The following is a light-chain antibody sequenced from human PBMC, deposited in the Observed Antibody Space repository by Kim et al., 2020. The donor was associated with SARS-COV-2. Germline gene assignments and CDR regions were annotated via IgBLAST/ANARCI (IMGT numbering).Light chain of an antibody. CDR3: QAWDSSTFYV. J-gene: IGLJ1*01. Sequence: VCPGQTASITCSGDQLGDKYACWYQQKPGQSPVLVIYQDSKRPSGIPERFSGSNSGNTATLTISGTQAMDEADYYCQAWDSSTFYVFGTGTKVTVL. CDR2: QDS. V-gene: IGLV3-1*01. CDR1: QLGDKY.